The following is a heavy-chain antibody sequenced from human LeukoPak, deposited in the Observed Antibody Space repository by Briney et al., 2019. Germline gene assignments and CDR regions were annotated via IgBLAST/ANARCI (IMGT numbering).Heavy chain of an antibody. CDR1: GYTFTCYY. CDR3: ARDFWGHLPGGLPLDY. J-gene: IGHJ4*02. D-gene: IGHD3-16*01. CDR2: INPNSGGT. V-gene: IGHV1-2*04. Sequence: GVSVKVSCKASGYTFTCYYMHWVRQAPGQGLEWMGWINPNSGGTNYAQKFQGWVTRTRDTSISTAYMELSRLRSDDTATYYCARDFWGHLPGGLPLDYWGQGTLVTVSS.